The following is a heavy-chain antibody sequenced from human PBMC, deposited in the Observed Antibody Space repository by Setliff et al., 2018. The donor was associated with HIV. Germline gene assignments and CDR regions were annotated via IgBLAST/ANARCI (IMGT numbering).Heavy chain of an antibody. D-gene: IGHD3-10*01. CDR2: IYTTGST. CDR3: ATGENYFGSGSPSVHYYMDV. CDR1: GGSIRSGSYF. Sequence: SQTLSLTCNVSGGSIRSGSYFWSWIRQPAGKGLEWIGHIYTTGSTNYNPSFNNRVAISIDTSKNQLSLKVRFVTAADTAVYYCATGENYFGSGSPSVHYYMDVWGKGTTVTVSS. V-gene: IGHV4-61*09. J-gene: IGHJ6*03.